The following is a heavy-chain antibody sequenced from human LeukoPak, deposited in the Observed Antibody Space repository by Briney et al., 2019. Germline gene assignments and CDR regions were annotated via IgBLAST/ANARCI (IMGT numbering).Heavy chain of an antibody. V-gene: IGHV3-23*01. CDR3: AKEGYCSGGSCYGRAFDI. CDR1: GFTFSSYA. J-gene: IGHJ3*02. Sequence: GGSLRLSCAASGFTFSSYAMSWVRQAPGKGLEWVSAISGSGGSTYYADSVKGRFTISRDNSKNTLYLQMNSLRAGDTAVYYCAKEGYCSGGSCYGRAFDIWGQGTMVTVSS. CDR2: ISGSGGST. D-gene: IGHD2-15*01.